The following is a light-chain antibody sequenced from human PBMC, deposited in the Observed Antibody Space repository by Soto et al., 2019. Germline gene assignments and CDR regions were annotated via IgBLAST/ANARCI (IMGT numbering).Light chain of an antibody. Sequence: EIVLTQSPGTLSLSPGERATLSCRASQSVSSSYLAWYQQKPGQAPRLLIYGASSRATGIPDRFSGSGSGTDFTLTISRLEPEDFAVYYCQQYPWTLGQWTKVEIK. V-gene: IGKV3-20*01. CDR2: GAS. CDR1: QSVSSSY. J-gene: IGKJ1*01. CDR3: QQYPWT.